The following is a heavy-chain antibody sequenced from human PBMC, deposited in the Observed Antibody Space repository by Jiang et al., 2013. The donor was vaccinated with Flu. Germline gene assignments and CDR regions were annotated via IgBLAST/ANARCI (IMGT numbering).Heavy chain of an antibody. CDR3: VRHLVRSDGNCCLNAFDI. J-gene: IGHJ3*02. Sequence: GLVKPSETLSLTCALYGGSFTISNYFWSWIRQSPGKGLEWIGEINHSGTTNYNPSLKSRVTISVDTSKNHFSLKVNSVTAADTAVYYCVRHLVRSDGNCCLNAFDIWGQGTGVT. CDR2: INHSGTT. D-gene: IGHD2-15*01. CDR1: GGSFTISNYF. V-gene: IGHV4-34*01.